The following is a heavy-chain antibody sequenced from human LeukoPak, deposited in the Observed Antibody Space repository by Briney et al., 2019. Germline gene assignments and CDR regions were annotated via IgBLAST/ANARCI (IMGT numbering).Heavy chain of an antibody. Sequence: SVKVSCKASGGTFSSYAISWVRQAPGQGLEWMGGIIPIFGTANYAQKFQGRVTITADESTSTAYMELSSLRSEDTAVYYCAHNRFGELVWFGPWGQGTLVTVSS. D-gene: IGHD3-10*01. V-gene: IGHV1-69*13. J-gene: IGHJ5*02. CDR1: GGTFSSYA. CDR3: AHNRFGELVWFGP. CDR2: IIPIFGTA.